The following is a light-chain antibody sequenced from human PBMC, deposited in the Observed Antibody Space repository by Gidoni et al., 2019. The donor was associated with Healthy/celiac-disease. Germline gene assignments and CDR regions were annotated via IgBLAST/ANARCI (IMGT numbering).Light chain of an antibody. Sequence: DPVSITCRASQSISSYLNWYQQKPGKAPKRLIYAASSLQSGVPSRFSGSGSGTDFTLTISSLQPEDFATYYCQQSYSTPETFGQGTKVEIK. CDR3: QQSYSTPET. CDR1: QSISSY. V-gene: IGKV1-39*01. J-gene: IGKJ1*01. CDR2: AAS.